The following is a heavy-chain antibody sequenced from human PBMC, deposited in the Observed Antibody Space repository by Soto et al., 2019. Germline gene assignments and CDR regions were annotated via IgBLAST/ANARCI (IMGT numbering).Heavy chain of an antibody. J-gene: IGHJ4*02. CDR2: ISWDGGST. V-gene: IGHV3-43*01. Sequence: GGSLRLSCVASGFTFEDYTMHWVRQAPGKGLEWVSLISWDGGSTYYADSVKGRFTISRDNSKNSLYLQMNSLRTEDSALYYCAKDIYFGSGSFYPTFDSWGQGTLVTVSS. CDR3: AKDIYFGSGSFYPTFDS. D-gene: IGHD3-10*01. CDR1: GFTFEDYT.